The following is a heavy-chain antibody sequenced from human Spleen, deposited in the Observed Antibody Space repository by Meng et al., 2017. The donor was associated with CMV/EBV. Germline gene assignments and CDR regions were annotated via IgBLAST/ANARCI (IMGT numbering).Heavy chain of an antibody. Sequence: TCKAYGYPFSRYAIHWVRQAPGQRLEWMGWINTGNGNPKYSQKFHGRVTITRDTSASTAYMELSSLRSEDTAVYYCARGVGTLIIDYWGQGTLVTVSS. J-gene: IGHJ4*02. CDR1: GYPFSRYA. D-gene: IGHD4-23*01. CDR2: INTGNGNP. CDR3: ARGVGTLIIDY. V-gene: IGHV1-3*04.